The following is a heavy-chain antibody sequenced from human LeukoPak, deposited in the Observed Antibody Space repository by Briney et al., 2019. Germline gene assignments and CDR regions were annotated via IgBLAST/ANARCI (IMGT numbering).Heavy chain of an antibody. CDR2: IIPIFGTA. CDR3: ARGRHSSGWYTGSFDY. Sequence: SVKVSCKASGGTFSSYAISWVRQAPGQGLGWMGRIIPIFGTANYAQKFQGRVTITTDESTSTAYMELSSLRSEDTAVYYCARGRHSSGWYTGSFDYWGQGTLVTVSS. CDR1: GGTFSSYA. V-gene: IGHV1-69*05. D-gene: IGHD6-19*01. J-gene: IGHJ4*02.